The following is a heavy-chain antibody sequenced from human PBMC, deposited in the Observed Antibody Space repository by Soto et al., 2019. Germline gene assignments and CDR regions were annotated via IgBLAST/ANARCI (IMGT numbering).Heavy chain of an antibody. J-gene: IGHJ4*02. Sequence: GGSLRLSCAASGFTFSNAWMNWVRQAPGKGLEWVGRIKSKTDGGTTDYAAPVKGRFTISRDDSKNTLYLQMNSLKTDDTAVYYCTTEPEWFGELLSDYWGQGTLVTVSS. CDR2: IKSKTDGGTT. V-gene: IGHV3-15*07. CDR3: TTEPEWFGELLSDY. D-gene: IGHD3-10*01. CDR1: GFTFSNAW.